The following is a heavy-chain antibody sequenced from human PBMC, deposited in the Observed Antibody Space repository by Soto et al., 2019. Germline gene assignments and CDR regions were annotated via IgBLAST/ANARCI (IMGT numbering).Heavy chain of an antibody. V-gene: IGHV1-69*08. CDR3: ARELLRYFDWLSRGLGMDV. J-gene: IGHJ6*02. Sequence: QVQLVQSGAEVKKPGSSVKVSCKASGGTFSSYTISWVRQAPGQGLEWMGRIIPILGIANYAQKFQGRVTITADKSTSTAYMELSSLRSEDTAVYYCARELLRYFDWLSRGLGMDVWGQGTTVTVSS. CDR2: IIPILGIA. D-gene: IGHD3-9*01. CDR1: GGTFSSYT.